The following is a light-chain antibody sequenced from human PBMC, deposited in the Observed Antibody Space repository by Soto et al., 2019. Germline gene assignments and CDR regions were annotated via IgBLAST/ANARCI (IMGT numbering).Light chain of an antibody. J-gene: IGKJ2*01. Sequence: EIVLTQSPATLSLSPGDRATLSCRATQSVRSYLAWYQQKPGQAPRLLIYDAFNRATGIPARFSGSGSGTDFTLTISSLEPEDFAVYYCQQRSDWPYTFGQGTKVDIK. CDR2: DAF. CDR1: QSVRSY. CDR3: QQRSDWPYT. V-gene: IGKV3-11*01.